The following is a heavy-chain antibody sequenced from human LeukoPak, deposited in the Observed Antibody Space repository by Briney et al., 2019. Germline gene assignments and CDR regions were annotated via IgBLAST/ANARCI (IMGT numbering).Heavy chain of an antibody. Sequence: SETLSLTCTVSGGSISSGSYYWSWIRQPAGKGLEWIGRIYTSGSTNYNPSLKSRVTISVDTSKNQFSLKLSSVTAADTAVYYCARQLRFLEWLRSPNLRNQGNYMDVWGKGTTVTVSS. CDR3: ARQLRFLEWLRSPNLRNQGNYMDV. V-gene: IGHV4-61*02. CDR2: IYTSGST. J-gene: IGHJ6*03. D-gene: IGHD3-3*01. CDR1: GGSISSGSYY.